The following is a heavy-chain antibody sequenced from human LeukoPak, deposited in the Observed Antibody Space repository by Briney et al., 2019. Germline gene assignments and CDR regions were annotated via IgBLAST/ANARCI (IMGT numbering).Heavy chain of an antibody. CDR1: GASISSHY. V-gene: IGHV4-59*11. D-gene: IGHD6-19*01. Sequence: SETLSLTCSVSGASISSHYWSWIRQPPGKGLEWIGHIYYSGTTYYNPSLKSRLTVSVDRSKNQFSLELSSVTAADTAVYYCARQWGSSGRYYFDYWGQGTLVTVSS. CDR3: ARQWGSSGRYYFDY. J-gene: IGHJ4*02. CDR2: IYYSGTT.